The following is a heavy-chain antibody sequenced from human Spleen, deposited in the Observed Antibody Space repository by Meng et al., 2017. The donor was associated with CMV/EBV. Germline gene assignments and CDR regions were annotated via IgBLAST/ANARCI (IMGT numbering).Heavy chain of an antibody. CDR3: ARDAYSPMYYYYYGMDV. CDR1: GFTFSSYA. CDR2: ISTSGTTI. J-gene: IGHJ6*02. Sequence: GESLKISCAASGFTFSSYAMSWVRQAPGKGLEWVSYISTSGTTIYYADSVKGRFTISRDNAKNSLYLQMNSLRAEDTAVYYCARDAYSPMYYYYYGMDVWGQGTTVTVSS. V-gene: IGHV3-48*04. D-gene: IGHD4-11*01.